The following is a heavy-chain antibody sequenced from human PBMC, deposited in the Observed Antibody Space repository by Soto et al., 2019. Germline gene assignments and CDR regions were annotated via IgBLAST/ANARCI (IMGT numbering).Heavy chain of an antibody. V-gene: IGHV5-10-1*01. Sequence: PGESLKISCKGSGYSFTSYWISWVRQMPGKGLEWMGRIDPSDSYTNYSPSFQGHVTISADKSISTAYLQWSSLKASDTAMYYCARVPRRGMVRRGHAFAIWGQGTMVNV. D-gene: IGHD3-10*01. J-gene: IGHJ3*02. CDR3: ARVPRRGMVRRGHAFAI. CDR1: GYSFTSYW. CDR2: IDPSDSYT.